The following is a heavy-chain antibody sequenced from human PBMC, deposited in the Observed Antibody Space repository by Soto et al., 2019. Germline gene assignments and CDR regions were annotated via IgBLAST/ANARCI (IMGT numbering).Heavy chain of an antibody. V-gene: IGHV4-59*12. J-gene: IGHJ5*02. D-gene: IGHD6-6*01. CDR2: VHYSGRA. CDR1: GGSISNYY. CDR3: AREIDPEYSPSWFAP. Sequence: SETLSLTCTVSGGSISNYYCIWIRQPPGKGLDWIGYVHYSGRATYNPSFKSRVSISVDTSKNQFSVNMNSVTPEDTAVYYCAREIDPEYSPSWFAPWGQGTLVSVS.